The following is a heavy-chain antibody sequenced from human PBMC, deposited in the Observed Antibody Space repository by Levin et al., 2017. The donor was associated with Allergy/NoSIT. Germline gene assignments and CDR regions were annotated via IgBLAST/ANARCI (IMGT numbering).Heavy chain of an antibody. CDR3: ARGMRGGSVRYFDL. J-gene: IGHJ2*01. Sequence: SETLSLTCTVSGGSISSYYWSWIRQPPGKGLEWIGYIYYSGSTNYNPSLKSRVTISVDTSKNQFSLKLSSVTAADTAVYYCARGMRGGSVRYFDLWGRGTLVTVSS. D-gene: IGHD2-15*01. V-gene: IGHV4-59*01. CDR1: GGSISSYY. CDR2: IYYSGST.